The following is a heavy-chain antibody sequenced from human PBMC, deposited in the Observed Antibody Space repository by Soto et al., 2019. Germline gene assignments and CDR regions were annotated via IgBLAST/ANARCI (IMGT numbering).Heavy chain of an antibody. CDR2: ISSDSALI. J-gene: IGHJ4*02. CDR3: ARGWAQWLGDY. D-gene: IGHD6-19*01. CDR1: GFTFRSFS. V-gene: IGHV3-48*01. Sequence: PGGSLRLSCAASGFTFRSFSINWVRQAPGKGLEWVSYISSDSALIYYGDSVKGRFTISRDNAKNSLYLQMNSLRVEDTAIYYCARGWAQWLGDYWGQGALVTVSS.